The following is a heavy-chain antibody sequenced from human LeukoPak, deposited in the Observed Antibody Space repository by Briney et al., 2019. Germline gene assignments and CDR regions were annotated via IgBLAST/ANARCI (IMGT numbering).Heavy chain of an antibody. J-gene: IGHJ4*02. D-gene: IGHD3-22*01. CDR3: AGVAMIVRQARGGRFDY. CDR1: GYTFTGYY. CDR2: INPNSGGT. Sequence: ASVKVSCKASGYTFTGYYMHWVRQAPGQGLEWMGRINPNSGGTNYAQKFQGRVTMTRDTSISTAYMELSRLRSDDTAVYYCAGVAMIVRQARGGRFDYWGQGTLVTVSS. V-gene: IGHV1-2*06.